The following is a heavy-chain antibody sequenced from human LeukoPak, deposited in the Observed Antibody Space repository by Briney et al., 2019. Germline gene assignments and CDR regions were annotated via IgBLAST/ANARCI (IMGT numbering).Heavy chain of an antibody. V-gene: IGHV3-53*01. Sequence: GGSLRLSCAASGSTVSSNYMSWVRQAPGRGLEWVSVIYSGDNTYYADSVKGRFTISRDNSKNTLYLQMNSLRAEDTAVYYCARGYSNLHDDSSGYYVDYWGQGTLVTVSS. D-gene: IGHD3-22*01. CDR1: GSTVSSNY. J-gene: IGHJ4*02. CDR3: ARGYSNLHDDSSGYYVDY. CDR2: IYSGDNT.